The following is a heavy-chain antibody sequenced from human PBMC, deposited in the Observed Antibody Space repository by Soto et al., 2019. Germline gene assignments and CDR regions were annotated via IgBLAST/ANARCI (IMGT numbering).Heavy chain of an antibody. Sequence: QVQLVESGGGVVQPGRSLRLSCAASGFTFSSYGVHWVRQAPGKGLEWVAVIWYDGSNKYYADSVKGRFTISRDNSKNTLYLQMNSLRAEDTAVYYCAREGRYCSSTSCPYYYYYMDVWGKGTTVTVSS. D-gene: IGHD2-2*01. CDR2: IWYDGSNK. J-gene: IGHJ6*03. CDR1: GFTFSSYG. CDR3: AREGRYCSSTSCPYYYYYMDV. V-gene: IGHV3-33*01.